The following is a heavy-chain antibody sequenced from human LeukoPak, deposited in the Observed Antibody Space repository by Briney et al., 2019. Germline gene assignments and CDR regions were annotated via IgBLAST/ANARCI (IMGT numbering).Heavy chain of an antibody. CDR2: ISSSGSTI. J-gene: IGHJ4*02. D-gene: IGHD5-12*01. Sequence: PGGSLRLSCAASGFTFSSYEMNWVRQAPGKGLEGVSYISSSGSTIYYADSVKGRFTISRDNAKNSLYLQMNSLRAEDTAVYYCATDSGYDLPGYWGQGSLVTVSS. CDR1: GFTFSSYE. V-gene: IGHV3-48*03. CDR3: ATDSGYDLPGY.